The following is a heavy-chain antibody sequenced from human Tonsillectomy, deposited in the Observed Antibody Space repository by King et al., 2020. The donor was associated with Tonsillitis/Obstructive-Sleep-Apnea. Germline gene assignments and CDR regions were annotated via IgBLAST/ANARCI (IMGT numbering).Heavy chain of an antibody. D-gene: IGHD6-13*01. CDR3: AKALSGSSSSWYHFDY. CDR1: GFTFSNYA. Sequence: VQLVESGGGLVQPGGSLRLSCAAYGFTFSNYAMTWVRQAPGKGLEWVSAISGSGDITYYADSVKGRFTISRDNSKNTLYLQMNSLRAEDTAVYYCAKALSGSSSSWYHFDYWGQGTLVTVSS. CDR2: ISGSGDIT. V-gene: IGHV3-23*04. J-gene: IGHJ4*02.